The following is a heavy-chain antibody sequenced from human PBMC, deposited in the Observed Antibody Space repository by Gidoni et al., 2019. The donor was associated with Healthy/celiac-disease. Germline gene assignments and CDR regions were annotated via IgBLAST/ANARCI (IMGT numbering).Heavy chain of an antibody. CDR3: ATPSPFDYGSGSYSNLYGMDV. CDR1: GYTLTDLS. V-gene: IGHV1-24*01. J-gene: IGHJ6*02. CDR2: FDPEDGET. D-gene: IGHD3-10*01. Sequence: QVQLVQSGAEVKKPGASVKVSCKVSGYTLTDLSIPWVRQAPGKGLEWMGGFDPEDGETIYAQKFQGRVTMTEDTSTDTAYMELSSLRSEDTAVYYCATPSPFDYGSGSYSNLYGMDVWGQGTTVTVSS.